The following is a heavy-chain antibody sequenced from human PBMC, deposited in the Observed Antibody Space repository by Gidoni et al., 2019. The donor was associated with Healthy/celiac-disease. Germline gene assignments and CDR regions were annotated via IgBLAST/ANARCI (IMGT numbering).Heavy chain of an antibody. V-gene: IGHV3-49*04. CDR3: TRADSWYWSCWFDP. D-gene: IGHD6-13*01. CDR2: IRSKAYGGTT. Sequence: EVQLVESGGGLVQPGRSLRLSCTASGFTFGDSAMSWVRQAPGKGLEWVGFIRSKAYGGTTEYAASVKGRFTISRDDSKSIAYLQMNSLKTEDTAVYYCTRADSWYWSCWFDPWGQGTLVTVSS. CDR1: GFTFGDSA. J-gene: IGHJ5*02.